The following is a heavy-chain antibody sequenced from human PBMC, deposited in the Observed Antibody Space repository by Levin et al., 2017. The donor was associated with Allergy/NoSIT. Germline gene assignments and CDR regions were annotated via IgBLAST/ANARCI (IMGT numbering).Heavy chain of an antibody. CDR1: GFTFSGYW. CDR3: ATDVTATVHY. J-gene: IGHJ4*02. V-gene: IGHV3-7*01. D-gene: IGHD5-18*01. CDR2: IHQDGSAK. Sequence: GGSLRLFCAVSGFTFSGYWMGWVRQAPGKGLEWVANIHQDGSAKYYVDSVKGRFTVSRDNAKNSLFLQMNSLRAEDTAVYYCATDVTATVHYWGQGTLVTVSS.